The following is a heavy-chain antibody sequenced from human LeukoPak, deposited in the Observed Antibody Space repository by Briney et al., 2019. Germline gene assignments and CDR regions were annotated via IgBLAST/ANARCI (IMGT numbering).Heavy chain of an antibody. V-gene: IGHV4-38-2*02. CDR1: GYSVSSGYY. D-gene: IGHD1-14*01. CDR3: ARERKRHFDY. Sequence: SETLSLTCSVSGYSVSSGYYWGWIRQSPGKGLEWIGSMYHSGTTYYNPSLKSRVTLSVDTSKNQFSLKLSSVTAADTAVYYCARERKRHFDYWGQGTLVTVSS. J-gene: IGHJ4*02. CDR2: MYHSGTT.